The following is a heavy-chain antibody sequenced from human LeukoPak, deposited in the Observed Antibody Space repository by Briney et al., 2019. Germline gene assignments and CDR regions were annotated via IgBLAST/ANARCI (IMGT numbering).Heavy chain of an antibody. D-gene: IGHD6-19*01. CDR1: GFAFSSFA. CDR3: ARAKGIAVDDTGGRIDF. Sequence: GGSLRLSCAASGFAFSSFAMHWVRQAPGKGLEWVAVTSYDGSEEFYADFVKGRFTISRDNSKNTLFLYMNSLRTEDTAVFYCARAKGIAVDDTGGRIDFWGRGTLVTVSS. CDR2: TSYDGSEE. J-gene: IGHJ4*02. V-gene: IGHV3-30*04.